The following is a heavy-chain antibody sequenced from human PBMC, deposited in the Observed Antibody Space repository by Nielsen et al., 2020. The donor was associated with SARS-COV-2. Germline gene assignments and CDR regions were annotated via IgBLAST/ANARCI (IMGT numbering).Heavy chain of an antibody. D-gene: IGHD4-17*01. V-gene: IGHV3-23*01. CDR3: AKDAFGDYEAECFHH. J-gene: IGHJ1*01. Sequence: GVLKISCAASGFSFSAYAMTWVRQAPGKGLEWVSTVSGSGGTTYSADSVKGRFTISRDNHKNTVSLQLDSLRPDDTAVYFCAKDAFGDYEAECFHHWGQGTLVTVSS. CDR2: VSGSGGTT. CDR1: GFSFSAYA.